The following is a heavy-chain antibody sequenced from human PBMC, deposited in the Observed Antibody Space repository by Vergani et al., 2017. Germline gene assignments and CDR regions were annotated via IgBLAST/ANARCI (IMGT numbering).Heavy chain of an antibody. CDR3: ARGAAGYCSGGSCYLSY. J-gene: IGHJ4*02. CDR1: GYPFTSYY. Sequence: QVQLVQSGAEVKKPGASVKVSCKASGYPFTSYYMHWVRQAPGQGLEWMGIINPSGGSTSYAQKFQGRVTMTRDTSTSTVYMELSSLRSEDTAVYYCARGAAGYCSGGSCYLSYWGQGTLVTVSS. D-gene: IGHD2-15*01. V-gene: IGHV1-46*01. CDR2: INPSGGST.